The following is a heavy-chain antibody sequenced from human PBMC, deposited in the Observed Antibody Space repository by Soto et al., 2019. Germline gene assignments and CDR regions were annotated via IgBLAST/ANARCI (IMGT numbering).Heavy chain of an antibody. V-gene: IGHV4-39*07. J-gene: IGHJ3*02. CDR2: IYHSGST. Sequence: SETLSLTCTVSGGSISSSSYYWGWIRQPPGKGLEWIGSIYHSGSTYYNPSLKSRVTISVDTSKNQFSLKLSFVTAADTAVYYCAIRPHLGITMVRVVLGAFDIWGQGTMVTVSS. D-gene: IGHD3-10*01. CDR3: AIRPHLGITMVRVVLGAFDI. CDR1: GGSISSSSYY.